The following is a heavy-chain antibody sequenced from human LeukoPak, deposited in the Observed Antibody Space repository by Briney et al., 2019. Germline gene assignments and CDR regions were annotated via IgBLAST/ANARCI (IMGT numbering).Heavy chain of an antibody. CDR2: IIPIFAIV. V-gene: IGHV1-69*04. Sequence: ASVKVSCKASGGTLSSYALNWVRQAPGQGLEWIGRIIPIFAIVNYAQRFQGRVTITADKSTNTAYMELSSRRFEDTAFYYCARADSSGYSLDENFDYWGQGTLVTVSS. CDR1: GGTLSSYA. J-gene: IGHJ4*02. CDR3: ARADSSGYSLDENFDY. D-gene: IGHD3-22*01.